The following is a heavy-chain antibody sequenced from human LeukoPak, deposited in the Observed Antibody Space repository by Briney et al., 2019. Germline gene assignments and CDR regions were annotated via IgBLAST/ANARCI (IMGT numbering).Heavy chain of an antibody. CDR2: IRYDGSNK. CDR1: GLTFSSYG. V-gene: IGHV3-30*02. CDR3: ATRVGYSYGYD. J-gene: IGHJ4*02. Sequence: GGSLRLSCAASGLTFSSYGMHWVRQAPGKGLEWVTFIRYDGSNKYYADSVKGRFTISRDNAKNTLYLQMNSLRAEDTAVYYCATRVGYSYGYDWGQGTLVTVSS. D-gene: IGHD5-18*01.